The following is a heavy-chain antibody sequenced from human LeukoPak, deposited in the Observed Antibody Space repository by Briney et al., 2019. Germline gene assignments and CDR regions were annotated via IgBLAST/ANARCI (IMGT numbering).Heavy chain of an antibody. CDR3: ARGYSFVWGTYYFDY. CDR2: IYPGDSDT. Sequence: GESLQISCKGSGYRFTSYWLGWARPLPGKGLEGMGIIYPGDSDTRYSPSFQGQVTISADKSISTAYLQWSSLKASDTAMYYCARGYSFVWGTYYFDYWGQGTLVTVSS. V-gene: IGHV5-51*01. CDR1: GYRFTSYW. D-gene: IGHD7-27*01. J-gene: IGHJ4*02.